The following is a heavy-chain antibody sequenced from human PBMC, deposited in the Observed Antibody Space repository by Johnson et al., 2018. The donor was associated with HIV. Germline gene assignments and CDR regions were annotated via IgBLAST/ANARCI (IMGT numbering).Heavy chain of an antibody. D-gene: IGHD2/OR15-2a*01. J-gene: IGHJ3*02. CDR2: ISWDGGST. V-gene: IGHV3-43D*03. Sequence: VQLVESGGVVVQPGGSLRLSCAASGFTFDDYAMHWVRQAPGKGLEWVSLISWDGGSTYYADSVKGRFTISRDNSKNSLYLQMNSLRAEDTAVYYCARIGDAFDIWGQGTMVTVSS. CDR1: GFTFDDYA. CDR3: ARIGDAFDI.